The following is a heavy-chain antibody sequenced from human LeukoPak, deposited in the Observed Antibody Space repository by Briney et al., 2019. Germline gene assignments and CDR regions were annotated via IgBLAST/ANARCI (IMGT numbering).Heavy chain of an antibody. V-gene: IGHV1-8*02. D-gene: IGHD3-22*01. J-gene: IGHJ4*02. CDR1: GYTFTSYG. Sequence: ASVKVSCKASGYTFTSYGISWVRQAPGQGLEWMGWMNPNSGNTGYAQKFQGRVTMTRSTSISTAYMELSSLRSEDTAVYYCARGGHYYDSSGYYFFDYWGQGTLVTVSS. CDR2: MNPNSGNT. CDR3: ARGGHYYDSSGYYFFDY.